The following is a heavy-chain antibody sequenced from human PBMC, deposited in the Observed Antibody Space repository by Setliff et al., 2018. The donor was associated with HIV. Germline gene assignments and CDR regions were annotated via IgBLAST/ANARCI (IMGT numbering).Heavy chain of an antibody. Sequence: SVKVSCKASGGTFSSYAISWVRQAPGQGLEWMGGIIPILGIANYAQKFQGRVTITADKSTSTAYMELSSLRSEDTAVYFCARGGDYDSSGYYGRARASYYYSGMDVWGQGTMVTVSS. CDR2: IIPILGIA. J-gene: IGHJ6*02. CDR1: GGTFSSYA. V-gene: IGHV1-69*10. CDR3: ARGGDYDSSGYYGRARASYYYSGMDV. D-gene: IGHD3-22*01.